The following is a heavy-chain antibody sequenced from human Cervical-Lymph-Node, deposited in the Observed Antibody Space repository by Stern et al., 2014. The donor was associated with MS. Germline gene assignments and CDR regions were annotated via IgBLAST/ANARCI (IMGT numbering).Heavy chain of an antibody. J-gene: IGHJ4*02. CDR2: IYYSGIT. CDR1: GGSISSGDYY. Sequence: QVQLQESGPGLVKPSQTLSLTCTVSGGSISSGDYYWSWIRQPPGKGLEWIGYIYYSGITYYNPSLKSRVTISVDTSKIQFSLKLSSVTAADTAVYYCAREGPRTDTLVYWGQGTLVTVSS. D-gene: IGHD3-16*01. V-gene: IGHV4-30-4*08. CDR3: AREGPRTDTLVY.